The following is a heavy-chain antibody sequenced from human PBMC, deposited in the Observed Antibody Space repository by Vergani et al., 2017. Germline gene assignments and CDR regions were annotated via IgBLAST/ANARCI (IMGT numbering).Heavy chain of an antibody. CDR2: ISYDGSNK. Sequence: VQLLESGGGLVQPGGSLRLSCAASGFTFSSYAMSWVRQAPGKGLEWVAVISYDGSNKYYADSVKGRFTISRDNSKNTLYLQMNSLRAEDTAVYYCAKDYCSSTSCYYYYGMDVWGQGTTVTVSS. CDR3: AKDYCSSTSCYYYYGMDV. D-gene: IGHD2-2*01. CDR1: GFTFSSYA. V-gene: IGHV3-30*18. J-gene: IGHJ6*02.